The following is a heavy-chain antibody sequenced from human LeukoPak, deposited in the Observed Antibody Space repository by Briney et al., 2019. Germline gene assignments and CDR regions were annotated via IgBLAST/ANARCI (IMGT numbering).Heavy chain of an antibody. V-gene: IGHV3-7*01. Sequence: PGGSLRLSCAASGFTFSSHWMSWVRQAPGKGLEWVANIKKDGSEKYYVDAVKGRFTISRDNSKNTLYLQMNSLRAEDTAVYYCAREGCSSTSCYFDYWGQGTLVTVSS. CDR3: AREGCSSTSCYFDY. CDR2: IKKDGSEK. CDR1: GFTFSSHW. D-gene: IGHD2-2*01. J-gene: IGHJ4*02.